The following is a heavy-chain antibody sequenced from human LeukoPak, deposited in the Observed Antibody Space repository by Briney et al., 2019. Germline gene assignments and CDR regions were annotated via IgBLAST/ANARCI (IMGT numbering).Heavy chain of an antibody. CDR3: ARMSDIVVVPAAMWDSFFDY. J-gene: IGHJ4*02. CDR2: IYYSGST. CDR1: GGSISSSSYY. D-gene: IGHD2-2*01. Sequence: PSQTLSPTCTVSGGSISSSSYYWGWIRQAPGKGLEWIGSIYYSGSTYYNPSLKSRVNISVNTSKNQFSIELSAVTAADTAVYYCARMSDIVVVPAAMWDSFFDYWGQGTLVTVSS. V-gene: IGHV4-39*07.